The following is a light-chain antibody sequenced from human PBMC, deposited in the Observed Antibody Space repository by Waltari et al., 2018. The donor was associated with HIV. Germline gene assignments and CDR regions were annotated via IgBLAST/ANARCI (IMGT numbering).Light chain of an antibody. CDR2: ADC. CDR3: QSYDGTRWV. V-gene: IGLV6-57*01. Sequence: FVLTQPHPVSESPGKPVIIPCTRSSGSIGRAYVQWYQHSPGSSPSTVIYADCQRPSAVPERGSGAVDRSSNPAALTISGRRSGDEADHDSQSYDGTRWVFGGGTKLTV. J-gene: IGLJ3*02. CDR1: SGSIGRAY.